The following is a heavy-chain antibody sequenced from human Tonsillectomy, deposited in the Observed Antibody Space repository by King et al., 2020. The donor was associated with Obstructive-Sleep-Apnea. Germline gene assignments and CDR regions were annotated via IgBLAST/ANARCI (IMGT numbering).Heavy chain of an antibody. V-gene: IGHV4-4*02. CDR2: IYHSGNT. Sequence: VQLQESGPGLVKPSGTLSLTCAVSGGSISSTNWWNWVSQPPGKGLEWIGEIYHSGNTNHNPSLKSRVTISVDKSKNQFSLKLSSVTAADTAVYYCARVRWRPYYYGLDVWGQGTTVTVSS. J-gene: IGHJ6*02. CDR3: ARVRWRPYYYGLDV. D-gene: IGHD5-24*01. CDR1: GGSISSTNW.